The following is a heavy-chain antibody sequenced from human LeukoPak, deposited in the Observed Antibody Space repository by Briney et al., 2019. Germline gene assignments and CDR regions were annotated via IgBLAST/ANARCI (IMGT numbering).Heavy chain of an antibody. CDR3: AKARASIFGVVDDFDY. CDR2: ISGSGGST. CDR1: GFTFSSYA. J-gene: IGHJ4*02. D-gene: IGHD3-3*01. V-gene: IGHV3-23*01. Sequence: GGSLRLSCAAAGFTFSSYAMSWVRQAPGKGLEWVSAISGSGGSTYYADSVKGRFTISRENSKNTLYLQMNSLRAEDTAVYYCAKARASIFGVVDDFDYWGQGTLVTVSS.